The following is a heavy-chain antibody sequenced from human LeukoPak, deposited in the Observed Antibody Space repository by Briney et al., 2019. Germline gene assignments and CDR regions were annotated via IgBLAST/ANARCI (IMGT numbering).Heavy chain of an antibody. V-gene: IGHV3-11*01. Sequence: PGGSLRLSCAASGFTFSDYYMSWIRQAPGKGLEWVSYISNCSTAIYYADSVKGRFTISRDNAKNSLYLQMNSLRAEDTAVYYCALYSSGYYYYYYYGMDVWGQGTTVTVSS. CDR2: ISNCSTAI. D-gene: IGHD3-22*01. J-gene: IGHJ6*02. CDR3: ALYSSGYYYYYYYGMDV. CDR1: GFTFSDYY.